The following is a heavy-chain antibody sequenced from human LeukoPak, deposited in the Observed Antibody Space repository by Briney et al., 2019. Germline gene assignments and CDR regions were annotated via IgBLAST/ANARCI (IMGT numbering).Heavy chain of an antibody. V-gene: IGHV3-23*01. D-gene: IGHD4-11*01. CDR3: ARGDSQYFQH. CDR2: ISGSGGST. J-gene: IGHJ1*01. Sequence: GGSLRLSCAASGFTFSSYAMSWVRQAPGKGLEWVSAISGSGGSTYYADSVKGRFTISRDNAKNTLYLQMSSLRAEDTAVYYCARGDSQYFQHWGQGTLVTVSS. CDR1: GFTFSSYA.